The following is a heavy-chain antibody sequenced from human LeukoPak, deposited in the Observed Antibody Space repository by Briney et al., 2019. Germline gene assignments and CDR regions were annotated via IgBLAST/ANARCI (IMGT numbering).Heavy chain of an antibody. CDR2: INAGNGNT. V-gene: IGHV1-3*01. J-gene: IGHJ4*02. CDR1: GYTFTSYV. D-gene: IGHD4-17*01. CDR3: ARVGNYGDYTYYFDY. Sequence: ASVKVSCKASGYTFTSYVMHWVRQAPGQRLEWTGWINAGNGNTKYSQKFQGRVTITRDTSASTAYMELSSLRSEDTAVYYCARVGNYGDYTYYFDYWGQGTLVTVSS.